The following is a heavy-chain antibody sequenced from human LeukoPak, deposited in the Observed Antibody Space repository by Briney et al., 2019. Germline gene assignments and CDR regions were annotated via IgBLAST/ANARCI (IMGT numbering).Heavy chain of an antibody. D-gene: IGHD6-13*01. V-gene: IGHV3-30*02. J-gene: IGHJ4*02. CDR2: IRYDGSNK. CDR1: GFTFSSYG. CDR3: AKGIIAAAGTGFDY. Sequence: PGGSLRPSCAAPGFTFSSYGMHWVRQAPGKGLEWVALIRYDGSNKYHADSVKGRFTISRDNSKNTLYLQMNSLRAEDTAVYYCAKGIIAAAGTGFDYWGQGTLVTVSS.